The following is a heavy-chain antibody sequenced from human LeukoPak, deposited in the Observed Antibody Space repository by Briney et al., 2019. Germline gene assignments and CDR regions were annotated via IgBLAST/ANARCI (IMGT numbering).Heavy chain of an antibody. CDR1: GFTFSSYE. Sequence: GGSLRLSCVASGFTFSSYEMNWVRQAPGEGLEWVSYISPSGSDTKYADSVKGRFSISRDNAMNSVYLQMNNLRAEDTAVYYCARDEVGATTEFDSWGQGTLVTVSS. D-gene: IGHD1-26*01. J-gene: IGHJ4*02. CDR2: ISPSGSDT. V-gene: IGHV3-48*03. CDR3: ARDEVGATTEFDS.